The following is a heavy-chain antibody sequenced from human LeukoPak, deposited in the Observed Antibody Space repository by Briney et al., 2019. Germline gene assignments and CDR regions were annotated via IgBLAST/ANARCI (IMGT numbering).Heavy chain of an antibody. CDR3: ARGCGSGGSCRSAIFDY. J-gene: IGHJ4*02. CDR2: IYYTGST. D-gene: IGHD2-15*01. CDR1: GGSISSYL. V-gene: IGHV4-59*01. Sequence: PSETLSLTCTVSGGSISSYLWSWIRQPPGKGLEWFGYIYYTGSTNYNPSLKSRVTISVDTSKSHFSLRLSSVTAADTAVYYCARGCGSGGSCRSAIFDYWGQGALVTVSS.